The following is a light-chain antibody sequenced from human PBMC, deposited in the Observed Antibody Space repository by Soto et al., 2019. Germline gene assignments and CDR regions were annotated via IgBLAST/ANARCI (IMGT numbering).Light chain of an antibody. Sequence: DIQMTQSPSTLSASVGDRVTITCRASQTISSWLAWYQQKPGKAPKLLIYKASTLESGVPSRFSGSGSGTEFTLTISSRQPDDFAAYYCQEYNSYSLTFGGGTKVESK. CDR2: KAS. J-gene: IGKJ4*01. V-gene: IGKV1-5*03. CDR1: QTISSW. CDR3: QEYNSYSLT.